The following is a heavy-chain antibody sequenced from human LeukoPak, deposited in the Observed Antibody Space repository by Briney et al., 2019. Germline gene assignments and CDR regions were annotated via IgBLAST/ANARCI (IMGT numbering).Heavy chain of an antibody. V-gene: IGHV3-33*01. J-gene: IGHJ5*02. D-gene: IGHD6-19*01. CDR1: GFTFSSYG. Sequence: PGRSLRLSCAASGFTFSSYGMHWVRQAPGKGLEWVAVIWYDGSNKYYADSVKGRFTISRDNSKNTLYLQVNSLRAEDTAVYYCARDSKWLVPWFDPWGQGTLVTVSS. CDR2: IWYDGSNK. CDR3: ARDSKWLVPWFDP.